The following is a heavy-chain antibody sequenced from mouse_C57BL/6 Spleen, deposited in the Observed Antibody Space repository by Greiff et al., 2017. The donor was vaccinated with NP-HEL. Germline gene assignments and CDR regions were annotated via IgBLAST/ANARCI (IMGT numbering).Heavy chain of an antibody. V-gene: IGHV5-6*01. CDR3: ARHSYGDDFDY. J-gene: IGHJ2*01. D-gene: IGHD1-1*01. Sequence: EVQGVESGGDLVKPGGSLKLSCAASGFTFSSYGMSWVRQTPDKRLEWVATISSGGSYTYYPDSVKGRFTISRDNAKNTLYLQMSSLKSEDTAMYYCARHSYGDDFDYWGQGTTLTVSS. CDR1: GFTFSSYG. CDR2: ISSGGSYT.